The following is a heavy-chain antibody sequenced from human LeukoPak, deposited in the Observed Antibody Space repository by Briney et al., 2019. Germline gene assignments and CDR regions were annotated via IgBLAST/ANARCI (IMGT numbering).Heavy chain of an antibody. J-gene: IGHJ3*02. Sequence: SETLSLTCTVSGGSISSGDYYWSWIRQPPGKGLEWIVYIYYSGSTYYNPSLKSRVTISVDTSKNQFSLKLSSVTAADTAVYYCARAGGTMIVVGLIAFDIWGQGTMVTVSS. V-gene: IGHV4-30-4*01. CDR1: GGSISSGDYY. CDR3: ARAGGTMIVVGLIAFDI. D-gene: IGHD3-22*01. CDR2: IYYSGST.